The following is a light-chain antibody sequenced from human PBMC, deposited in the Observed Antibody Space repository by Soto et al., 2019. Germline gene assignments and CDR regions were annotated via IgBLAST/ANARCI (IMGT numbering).Light chain of an antibody. CDR1: QSVSNSY. CDR3: QQYGSSPPWT. J-gene: IGKJ1*01. CDR2: GAS. Sequence: EIVLTQSAGTLSLSPGERATLSCRASQSVSNSYLAWYQQRPGQAPRLLIYGASSRATGIPDRFSGSGSGTDFTLTISRLEPEDFAVYYCQQYGSSPPWTFGQGTKVEIK. V-gene: IGKV3-20*01.